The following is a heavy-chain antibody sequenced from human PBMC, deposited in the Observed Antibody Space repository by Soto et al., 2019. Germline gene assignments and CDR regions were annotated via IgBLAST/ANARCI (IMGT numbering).Heavy chain of an antibody. J-gene: IGHJ6*02. V-gene: IGHV1-2*04. CDR3: ARDSLLDTAMNYYYGMDV. Sequence: ASVKVSCKASGYTFTRYYMHWVRQAPGQGLEWMGRINPSLGRTNYAQKFQGWVTMTRDTSMSTAYMELSRLRSDDTAVYYCARDSLLDTAMNYYYGMDVWGQGTTVTVSS. CDR2: INPSLGRT. D-gene: IGHD5-18*01. CDR1: GYTFTRYY.